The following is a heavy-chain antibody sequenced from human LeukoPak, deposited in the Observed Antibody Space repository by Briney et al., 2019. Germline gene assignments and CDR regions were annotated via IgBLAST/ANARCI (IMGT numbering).Heavy chain of an antibody. CDR3: ARDSIGLYADY. J-gene: IGHJ4*02. Sequence: SETLSLTCTVSGGSITGYYWSWVRQPPGEGLEWMGYISYTRGTNYNPPLKSRVTISVDTSKYQFSLRLSSVTAADTAMYYCARDSIGLYADYWGQGTLVTVSS. CDR1: GGSITGYY. V-gene: IGHV4-59*01. CDR2: ISYTRGT. D-gene: IGHD4/OR15-4a*01.